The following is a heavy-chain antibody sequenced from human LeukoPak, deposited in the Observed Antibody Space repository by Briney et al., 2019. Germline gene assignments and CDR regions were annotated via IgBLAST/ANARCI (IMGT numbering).Heavy chain of an antibody. Sequence: SETLSLTCTVSGGSISSYYWSWIRQPPGKGLEWIGYIYYSGSTNYNPSLKSRVTISVDTSKNQFSLKLSSVTAADTAVYYCARRGMATTEEFDYWGQGTLVTVSS. CDR1: GGSISSYY. D-gene: IGHD5-24*01. V-gene: IGHV4-59*08. CDR3: ARRGMATTEEFDY. J-gene: IGHJ4*02. CDR2: IYYSGST.